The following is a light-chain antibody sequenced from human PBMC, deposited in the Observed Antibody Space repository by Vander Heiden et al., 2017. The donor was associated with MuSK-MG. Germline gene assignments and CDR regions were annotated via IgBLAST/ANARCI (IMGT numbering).Light chain of an antibody. CDR3: SSYPTSSTSCVV. CDR2: DVN. V-gene: IGLV2-14*01. CDR1: SRDVGGYNY. J-gene: IGLJ2*01. Sequence: QSALTQPASVSGSPGQSITISCTGTSRDVGGYNYVSWYQQHPGKAPKLMIYDVNSRRSGVAHRFSCSTSGATASITISPLPAEDEAAYYYSSYPTSSTSCVVFGGGTKLTVL.